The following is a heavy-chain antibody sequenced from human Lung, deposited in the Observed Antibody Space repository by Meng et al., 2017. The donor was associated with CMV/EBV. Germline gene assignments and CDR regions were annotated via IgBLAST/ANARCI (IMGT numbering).Heavy chain of an antibody. Sequence: SCTASGFTFGDYAMSWVRQAPGKGLEWVGFIRSKAYGGTTEYAASVKGRFTISRDDSKSIAYLQMNSLKTEDTAVYYCTRKLLSYYYYGMDVRGQGTTVTVSS. J-gene: IGHJ6*02. V-gene: IGHV3-49*04. CDR1: GFTFGDYA. CDR3: TRKLLSYYYYGMDV. CDR2: IRSKAYGGTT. D-gene: IGHD2-2*01.